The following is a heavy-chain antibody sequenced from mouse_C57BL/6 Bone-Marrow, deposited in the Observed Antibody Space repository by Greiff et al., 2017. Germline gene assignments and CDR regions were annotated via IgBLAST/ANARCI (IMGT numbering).Heavy chain of an antibody. J-gene: IGHJ1*03. CDR3: ARPYYSNYWYFDV. CDR2: IYPGSGST. Sequence: VKLQQPGAELVKPGASVKMSCKASGYTFTSYWITWVKQGPGQGLEWIGDIYPGSGSTNYNEKFKSKATLTVETSSSTAYMQLSSLTSEDSAVYYCARPYYSNYWYFDVWGTGTTVTVSS. V-gene: IGHV1-55*01. CDR1: GYTFTSYW. D-gene: IGHD2-5*01.